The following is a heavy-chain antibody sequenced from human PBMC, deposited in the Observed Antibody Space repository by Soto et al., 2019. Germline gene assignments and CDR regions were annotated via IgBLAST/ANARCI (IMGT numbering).Heavy chain of an antibody. J-gene: IGHJ4*02. V-gene: IGHV4-59*01. CDR3: ARVDYYGAGTYLFDY. CDR2: IADSETT. CDR1: GASMGRSY. Sequence: SETLSLTCTVCGASMGRSYWTWIRKYKGKGLEYIGYIADSETTNYSPSLRSRVTISLEASKSQFSLKLSSVTAADTAVYYCARVDYYGAGTYLFDYWGPRTLVTVSS. D-gene: IGHD3-10*01.